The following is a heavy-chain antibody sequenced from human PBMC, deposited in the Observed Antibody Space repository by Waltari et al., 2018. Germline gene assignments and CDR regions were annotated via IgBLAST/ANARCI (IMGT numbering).Heavy chain of an antibody. CDR1: GFTFSSYA. J-gene: IGHJ4*02. Sequence: EVQLLESGGGLVQPGGSLRLSWAALGFTFSSYAMRWVRQAPGKGREWVSAISGSGGSTYYADSVKGRFTISRDNSKNTLYLQMNSLRAEDTAVYYCAKELGVAGLLDYWGQGTLVTVSS. V-gene: IGHV3-23*01. CDR2: ISGSGGST. CDR3: AKELGVAGLLDY. D-gene: IGHD6-19*01.